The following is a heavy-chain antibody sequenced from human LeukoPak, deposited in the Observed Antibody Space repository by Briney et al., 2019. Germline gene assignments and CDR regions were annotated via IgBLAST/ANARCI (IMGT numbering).Heavy chain of an antibody. J-gene: IGHJ3*02. CDR3: WRDLHTVRKGFDI. CDR2: ISHVGRT. V-gene: IGHV4-59*11. CDR1: GDTFSSHY. Sequence: TSETLSLTCAVSGDTFSSHYWTWVRQAPGTGLEWIGYISHVGRTNYNPSLKSRVTISINTTNNQFSLHLRSGLRPEQAAYYCWRDLHTVRKGFDILGEGTMVSDSS. D-gene: IGHD4-11*01.